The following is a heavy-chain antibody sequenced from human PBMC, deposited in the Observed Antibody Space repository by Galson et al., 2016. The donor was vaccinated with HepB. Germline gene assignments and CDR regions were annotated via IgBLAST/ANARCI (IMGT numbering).Heavy chain of an antibody. CDR1: GYTFTDHY. D-gene: IGHD6-19*01. J-gene: IGHJ2*01. CDR3: ARDPPVAMGLWFDL. V-gene: IGHV1-2*02. Sequence: SVKVSCKASGYTFTDHYIHWVRQAPGQGLQWMGWIHPNSGGTKYSEKFQGRVTMTRDTSISTAYMELSSLTSDDTAVYYCARDPPVAMGLWFDLWGRGTLVTVSS. CDR2: IHPNSGGT.